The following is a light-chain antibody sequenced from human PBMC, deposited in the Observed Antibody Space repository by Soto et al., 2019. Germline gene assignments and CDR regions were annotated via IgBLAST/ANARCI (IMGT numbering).Light chain of an antibody. Sequence: DLQMTQSPSTLSASVGDHVTVTCQASQNINNYLNWYQQKPGRAPKLLIYDASNLEAGVPSRFRGSGSGTDFTFTISRLQPEDIATYYCQQYENLPTFGQGTRLEIK. CDR1: QNINNY. V-gene: IGKV1-33*01. CDR2: DAS. J-gene: IGKJ5*01. CDR3: QQYENLPT.